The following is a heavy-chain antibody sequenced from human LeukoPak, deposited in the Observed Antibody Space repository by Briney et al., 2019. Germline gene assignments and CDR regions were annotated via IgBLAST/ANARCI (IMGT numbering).Heavy chain of an antibody. CDR3: ARVRDLDPNCGGDCYPFDS. Sequence: GGSLRLSCAASGFNLDTYSMNWVRQAPGKGLDWVSSISSGSSHKYYSDSVKGRFTTSRDNAKNSLYLQMDTLRAEDTAVYYCARVRDLDPNCGGDCYPFDSWGQGTLVTVSS. J-gene: IGHJ4*02. CDR2: ISSGSSHK. CDR1: GFNLDTYS. V-gene: IGHV3-21*01. D-gene: IGHD2-21*01.